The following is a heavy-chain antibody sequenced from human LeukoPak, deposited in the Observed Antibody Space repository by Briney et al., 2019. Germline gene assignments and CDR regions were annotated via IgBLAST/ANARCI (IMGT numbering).Heavy chain of an antibody. J-gene: IGHJ4*02. Sequence: GGSLRLSCEASGFIFTTYEMNWVRQAPGKGLEWVSYISSSGSTIYYADSVMGRFTISRDNAKNSLYLQMNSLRAEDTAVYYCARGRHYGDYWGQGTLVTVSS. CDR2: ISSSGSTI. V-gene: IGHV3-48*03. CDR3: ARGRHYGDY. D-gene: IGHD1-1*01. CDR1: GFIFTTYE.